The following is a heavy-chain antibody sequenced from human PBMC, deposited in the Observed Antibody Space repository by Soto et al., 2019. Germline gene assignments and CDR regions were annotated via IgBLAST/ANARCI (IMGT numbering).Heavy chain of an antibody. CDR3: ARVGDYYDSSAYFY. J-gene: IGHJ4*02. Sequence: ASVKVSCKASGFTFPSYGISWVRQAPGQGLEWMGWISAYNGNTNYAQKLQGRVTMTTDTSTSTAYMELRSLRSDDTAVYYCARVGDYYDSSAYFYWGQGTVVTVSS. CDR2: ISAYNGNT. V-gene: IGHV1-18*01. CDR1: GFTFPSYG. D-gene: IGHD3-22*01.